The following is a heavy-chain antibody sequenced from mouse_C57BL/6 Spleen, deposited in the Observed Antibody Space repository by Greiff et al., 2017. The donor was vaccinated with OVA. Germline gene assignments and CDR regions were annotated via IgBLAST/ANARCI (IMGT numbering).Heavy chain of an antibody. CDR1: GFSLTSYG. J-gene: IGHJ4*01. CDR2: IWRGGST. V-gene: IGHV2-5*01. CDR3: AKKPADYYGNAMDY. Sequence: VQLQQSGPGLVQPSQSLSITCTVSGFSLTSYGVHWVRQSPGKGLEWLGVIWRGGSTDYNAAFMSRLSITKDNSKSQVFFKMNSLQADDTAIYYCAKKPADYYGNAMDYWGQGTSVTVSS. D-gene: IGHD1-1*01.